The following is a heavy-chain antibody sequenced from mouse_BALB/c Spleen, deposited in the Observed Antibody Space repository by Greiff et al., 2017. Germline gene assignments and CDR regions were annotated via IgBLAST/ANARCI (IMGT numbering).Heavy chain of an antibody. V-gene: IGHV5-17*02. Sequence: EVHLVESGGGLVQPGGSRKLSCAASGFTFSSFGMHWVRQAPEKGLEWVAYISSGSSTIYYADTVKGRFTISRDNPKNTLFLQMTSLRSEDTAMYYCARSGGTWDYWGQGTSVTVSS. CDR1: GFTFSSFG. J-gene: IGHJ4*01. CDR3: ARSGGTWDY. CDR2: ISSGSSTI. D-gene: IGHD1-1*02.